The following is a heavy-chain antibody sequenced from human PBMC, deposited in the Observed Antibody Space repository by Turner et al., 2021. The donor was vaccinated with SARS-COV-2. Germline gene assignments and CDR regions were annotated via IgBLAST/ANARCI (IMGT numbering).Heavy chain of an antibody. D-gene: IGHD5-12*01. CDR2: IYYSGST. CDR3: ATEMATISRYYYYGMDV. Sequence: QLQLQESGPGMVKPSETLSLTCTVSGGSISSSSYYWGWIRQPPGKGLEWIGSIYYSGSTYYNPSLKSRVTISVDTSKNQCSLKLSSVTAADTAVYYCATEMATISRYYYYGMDVWGQGTTVTVSS. V-gene: IGHV4-39*02. J-gene: IGHJ6*02. CDR1: GGSISSSSYY.